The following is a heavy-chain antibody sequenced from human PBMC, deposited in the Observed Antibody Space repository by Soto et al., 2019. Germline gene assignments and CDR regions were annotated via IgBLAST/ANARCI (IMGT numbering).Heavy chain of an antibody. D-gene: IGHD2-15*01. CDR2: IYYSGST. CDR3: ARVVVVAATYYFDY. CDR1: GGSISSYY. Sequence: QVQLQESGPGLVKPSETLSLTCTVSGGSISSYYWSWIRQPPGKGLEWIGYIYYSGSTNYNPSLKSRVTISVDTSKNQFSLKLSSVTAADTAVYYCARVVVVAATYYFDYWGQGSLVTVSS. V-gene: IGHV4-59*01. J-gene: IGHJ4*02.